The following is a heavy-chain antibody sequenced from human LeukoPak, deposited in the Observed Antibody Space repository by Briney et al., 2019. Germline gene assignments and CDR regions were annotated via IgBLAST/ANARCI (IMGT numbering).Heavy chain of an antibody. J-gene: IGHJ4*02. V-gene: IGHV4-39*01. Sequence: SETLSLTCTVSGGSISSSSYYWGWIRQPPGKGLEWIGGIYYSGSTYYNPSLKSRVTISVDTSKNQFSLKLSSVTAADTAVYYCARLTAMVTQLDYWGQGTLVTVSS. CDR3: ARLTAMVTQLDY. CDR2: IYYSGST. D-gene: IGHD5-18*01. CDR1: GGSISSSSYY.